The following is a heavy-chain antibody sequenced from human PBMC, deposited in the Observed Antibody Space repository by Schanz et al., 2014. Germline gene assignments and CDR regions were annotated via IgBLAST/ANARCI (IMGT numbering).Heavy chain of an antibody. D-gene: IGHD3-9*01. CDR3: AKAADWPVTRFDP. CDR1: GFTFSGFW. Sequence: EVQLAESGGGLVQPGGSLRLSCAASGFTFSGFWMTWVRQAPGKGLEWVANIKKDGSEKYYVDSVKGRFTISRDNAKNTLFLQMNSLRVEDSAVYYCAKAADWPVTRFDPWGQGTLVTVSS. J-gene: IGHJ5*02. CDR2: IKKDGSEK. V-gene: IGHV3-7*03.